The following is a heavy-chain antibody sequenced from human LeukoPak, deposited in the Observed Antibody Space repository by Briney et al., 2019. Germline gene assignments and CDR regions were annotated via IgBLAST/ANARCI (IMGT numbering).Heavy chain of an antibody. Sequence: SETLSLTCAVYGGSFSGYYWSWIRQPPGKGLEWIGEINHSGSTNYNPSLKSRVTISVDTSKNQFSLKLSSVTAADTAVYYCASFCSGGSCYPWTSNYWGQGTLVTVSS. J-gene: IGHJ4*02. CDR2: INHSGST. CDR1: GGSFSGYY. D-gene: IGHD2-15*01. V-gene: IGHV4-34*01. CDR3: ASFCSGGSCYPWTSNY.